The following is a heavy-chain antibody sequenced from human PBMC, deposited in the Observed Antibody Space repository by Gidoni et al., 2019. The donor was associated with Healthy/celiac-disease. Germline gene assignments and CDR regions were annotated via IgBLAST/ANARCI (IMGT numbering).Heavy chain of an antibody. CDR2: ISGSGGST. J-gene: IGHJ4*02. D-gene: IGHD3-9*01. CDR1: GFTFRSYA. Sequence: EVQLLESGGGLVQPGGSLRLSCAASGFTFRSYAMSWVRQAPGKGLEWVSAISGSGGSTYYADSVKGRFTISRDNSKNTLYLQMNSLRAEDTAVYYCAISAGRYYDILTGYYNVYWGQGTLVTVSS. CDR3: AISAGRYYDILTGYYNVY. V-gene: IGHV3-23*01.